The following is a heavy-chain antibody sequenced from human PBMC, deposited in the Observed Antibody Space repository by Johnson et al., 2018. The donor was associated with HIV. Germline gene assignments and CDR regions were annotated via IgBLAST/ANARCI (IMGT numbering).Heavy chain of an antibody. Sequence: VYLVESRGVLVQPGGSLRLSCAASGFTFSNYAMSWVRQAPGKGLAWVSAITGSGAITYYADSVKGRLTISRDNSKNTLYLQMSSLRTEDTAVYYCAKVHIPARWSAAFDIWGRGTLVTVSS. CDR2: ITGSGAIT. CDR3: AKVHIPARWSAAFDI. CDR1: GFTFSNYA. V-gene: IGHV3-23*04. J-gene: IGHJ3*02. D-gene: IGHD6-6*01.